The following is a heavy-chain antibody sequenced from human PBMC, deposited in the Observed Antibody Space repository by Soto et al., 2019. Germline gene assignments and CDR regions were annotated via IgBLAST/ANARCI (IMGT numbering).Heavy chain of an antibody. CDR2: ISGSGGST. CDR1: GFTFSSYA. J-gene: IGHJ4*02. V-gene: IGHV3-23*01. Sequence: EVQLLESGGGLVQPGGSLRLSCAASGFTFSSYAMSWVRQAPGKGLEWVSAISGSGGSTYYADSVKGRFTISRDNSKNTPYLQMNSLRAEDTAVYYCGAGEWELLGSVDYWGQGTLVTVSS. CDR3: GAGEWELLGSVDY. D-gene: IGHD1-26*01.